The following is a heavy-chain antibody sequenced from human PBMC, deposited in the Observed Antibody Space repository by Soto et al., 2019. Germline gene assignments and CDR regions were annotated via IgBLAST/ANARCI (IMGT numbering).Heavy chain of an antibody. CDR2: INAGNGNT. D-gene: IGHD2-8*01. Sequence: ASVKVSCKASGYTFTSYAMHWVRQAPGQRLEWMGWINAGNGNTKYSQKFQGRVTITRDTSASTAYMELSSLRSEDTAVYYCASSRRSPYCTNGVCRGGYFDLWGRGTLVTVSS. V-gene: IGHV1-3*01. CDR3: ASSRRSPYCTNGVCRGGYFDL. CDR1: GYTFTSYA. J-gene: IGHJ2*01.